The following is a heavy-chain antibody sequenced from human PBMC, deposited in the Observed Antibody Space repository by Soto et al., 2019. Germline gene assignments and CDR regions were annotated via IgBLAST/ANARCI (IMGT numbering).Heavy chain of an antibody. D-gene: IGHD2-15*01. CDR2: IYSGGDT. CDR1: GFTFSDYY. V-gene: IGHV3-66*01. Sequence: VQLVESGGGLVKPGGSLRLSCAASGFTFSDYYMTWVRQAPGKGLEWVSIIYSGGDTYYADSVQGRFTISRDNSKNTLDLQMNSLRVEDTAVYYCAREGGGVYCSGGSCYGRYFDYWGQGTLVTVSA. J-gene: IGHJ4*02. CDR3: AREGGGVYCSGGSCYGRYFDY.